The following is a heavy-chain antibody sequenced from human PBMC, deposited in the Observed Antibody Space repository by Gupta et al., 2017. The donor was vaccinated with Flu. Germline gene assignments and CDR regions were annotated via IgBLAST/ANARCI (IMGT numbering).Heavy chain of an antibody. CDR2: IKPVFWTT. J-gene: IGHJ4*02. D-gene: IGHD2-15*01. V-gene: IGHV1-69*01. Sequence: INGLRQAPGQGVEWMGGIKPVFWTTKYAQRVQGRVRITADESTNTAYMELNRMRSDDTAVYYCARKRGGNCSGDTCYSFDYWGQGTLVTVSS. CDR3: ARKRGGNCSGDTCYSFDY.